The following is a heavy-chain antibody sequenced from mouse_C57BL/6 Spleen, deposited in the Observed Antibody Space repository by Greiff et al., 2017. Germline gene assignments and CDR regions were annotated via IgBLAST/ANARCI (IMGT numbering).Heavy chain of an antibody. V-gene: IGHV1-59*01. CDR3: AREGTTSFDY. D-gene: IGHD5-5*01. J-gene: IGHJ2*01. Sequence: QVQLQQPGAELVRPGTSVKLSCKASGYTFTSYWMHWVKQRPGQGLEWIGVIDPSDSYTNYNQKFKGKATLTVDTSSSTAYMQLSSLTSEDSAVXYCAREGTTSFDYWGQGTTLTVSS. CDR1: GYTFTSYW. CDR2: IDPSDSYT.